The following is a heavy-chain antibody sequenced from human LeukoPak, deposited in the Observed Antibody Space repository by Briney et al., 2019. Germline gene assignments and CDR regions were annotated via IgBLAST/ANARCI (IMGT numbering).Heavy chain of an antibody. CDR3: ARERYSVMDV. J-gene: IGHJ6*02. CDR1: GGTFSSYA. V-gene: IGHV1-2*02. Sequence: ASVKVSCKASGGTFSSYAISWVRQAPGQGLEWMGWINPNSGGTNYAQKFQGRVTMTRDTSISTAYMELSRLRSDDTAVYYCARERYSVMDVWGQGTTVTVSS. CDR2: INPNSGGT.